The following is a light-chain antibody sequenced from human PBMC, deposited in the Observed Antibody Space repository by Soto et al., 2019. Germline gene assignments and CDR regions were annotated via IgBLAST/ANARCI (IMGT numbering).Light chain of an antibody. CDR3: QQANSFPFT. V-gene: IGKV1-12*02. CDR2: AAS. CDR1: QGISSW. Sequence: DIQMTQSPSSVSAAVRDRVTITCRASQGISSWVAWYQKKPGKAPKLLLYAASSLQSGVPSRLSGSGSGTDFTLTISSVQHADFAPYYCQQANSFPFTFGGGTKVAI. J-gene: IGKJ4*01.